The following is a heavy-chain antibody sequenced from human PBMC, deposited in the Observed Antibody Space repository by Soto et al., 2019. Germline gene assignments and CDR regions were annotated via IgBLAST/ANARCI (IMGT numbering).Heavy chain of an antibody. CDR2: IYYLGNT. CDR1: GGSISTYF. J-gene: IGHJ5*01. Sequence: QVQLQESGPGLVRPSETLSLTCSVSGGSISTYFWSWIRQAPGKTLEWIGHIYYLGNTKYNPSLESRXXIXVXKSKNHFSLRLSSVTAADTAVYYCVRGADDYGDLASWGQGTLVTVSS. D-gene: IGHD4-17*01. V-gene: IGHV4-59*01. CDR3: VRGADDYGDLAS.